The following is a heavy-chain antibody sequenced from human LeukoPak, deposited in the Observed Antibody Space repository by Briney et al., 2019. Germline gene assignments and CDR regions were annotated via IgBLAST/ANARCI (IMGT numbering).Heavy chain of an antibody. D-gene: IGHD2-2*01. CDR2: INPNSGGT. V-gene: IGHV1-2*02. Sequence: ASVKVSCKASGYTFTGYYMHWVRQGPGQGLEWMGWINPNSGGTNYAQKFQGRVTMTRDTSISTAYMELSRLRSDDTAVYYCARVYCSSTSCYWDYWGQGTLVTVSS. CDR1: GYTFTGYY. CDR3: ARVYCSSTSCYWDY. J-gene: IGHJ4*02.